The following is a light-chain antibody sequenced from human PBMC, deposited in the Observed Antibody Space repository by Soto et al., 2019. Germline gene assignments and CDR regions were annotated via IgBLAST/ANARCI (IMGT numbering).Light chain of an antibody. Sequence: DIQMTQSPSTLSASVGDRVTITCRASQGISSWLAWYQQKPGRAPKLLIYAASSLQGGAPSRFTGSGSGTDFTLTITGLQPDDVATYYCQQANSSPLSFGGGTKVDIK. V-gene: IGKV1-12*01. CDR1: QGISSW. J-gene: IGKJ4*01. CDR3: QQANSSPLS. CDR2: AAS.